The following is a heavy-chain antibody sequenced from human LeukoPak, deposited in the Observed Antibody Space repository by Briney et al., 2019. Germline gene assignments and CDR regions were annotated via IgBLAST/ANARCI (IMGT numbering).Heavy chain of an antibody. CDR2: IYPGDSDT. J-gene: IGHJ3*02. Sequence: GESLKISCEGSGXSFTTYWSGWVRQMPGKGLEWMGIIYPGDSDTTYSPSFQGQVTVSADKSISTAYLQWNSLKASDTAMYYCASRVAGDDAFDIWGQGTMVTVSS. V-gene: IGHV5-51*01. D-gene: IGHD6-19*01. CDR3: ASRVAGDDAFDI. CDR1: GXSFTTYW.